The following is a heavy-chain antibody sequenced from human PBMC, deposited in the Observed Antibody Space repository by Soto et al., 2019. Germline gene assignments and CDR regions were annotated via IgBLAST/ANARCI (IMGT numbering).Heavy chain of an antibody. J-gene: IGHJ6*02. V-gene: IGHV5-51*01. CDR1: GYSFTRYW. D-gene: IGHD3-10*01. CDR3: ARLSVTYGSGSPYGMDV. Sequence: MXICCKRSGYSFTRYWIGWVRQMPGKGLGWMEIIYPGDSDTRYSPSFQGQVTISADKSISTAYLQWSSLKASDTAMYYCARLSVTYGSGSPYGMDVWGQGTTVTVSS. CDR2: IYPGDSDT.